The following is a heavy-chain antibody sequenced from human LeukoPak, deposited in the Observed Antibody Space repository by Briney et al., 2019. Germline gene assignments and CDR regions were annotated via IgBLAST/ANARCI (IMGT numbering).Heavy chain of an antibody. D-gene: IGHD5-24*01. Sequence: PGGSLRLSCAASGFTFDNYGINWVRQAPGKGLEWVSRIHWNGGRTGYADSVKGRFTISRDNSKNTLYLQVNSLRADDTAVYYCARDIRMASFDYWGQGTLVTVSS. J-gene: IGHJ4*02. CDR1: GFTFDNYG. V-gene: IGHV3-20*04. CDR2: IHWNGGRT. CDR3: ARDIRMASFDY.